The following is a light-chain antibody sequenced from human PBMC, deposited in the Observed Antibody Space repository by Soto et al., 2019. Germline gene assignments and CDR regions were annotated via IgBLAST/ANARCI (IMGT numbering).Light chain of an antibody. V-gene: IGLV2-14*03. J-gene: IGLJ3*02. CDR1: SSDVGGYNH. CDR3: SSYTATRTVV. CDR2: DVS. Sequence: QSVLTQPASVSGSPGQSITIACTGTSSDVGGYNHVSWYQVHPGKAPRLVIYDVSIRPPAVSDRFSVSTSGNTASLTISGLQAEDEADYYCSSYTATRTVVFGGGTQLTVL.